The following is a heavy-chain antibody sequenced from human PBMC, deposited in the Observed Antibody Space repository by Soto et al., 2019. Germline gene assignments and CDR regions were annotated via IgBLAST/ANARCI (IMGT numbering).Heavy chain of an antibody. CDR1: GFTFSSTX. CDR3: AAGVGFCSGGKCYSTXHXYYGMDV. V-gene: IGHV1-58*01. D-gene: IGHD2-15*01. J-gene: IGHJ6*02. CDR2: VAIGSGYT. Sequence: VKVSCKASGFTFSSTXXXWGRQTRGQRLEWIGWVAIGSGYTDYAQEFHQRVTISSDVSATTSYMEVSSLRSEDTAEYYCAAGVGFCSGGKCYSTXHXYYGMDVWGQGTXVTVSS.